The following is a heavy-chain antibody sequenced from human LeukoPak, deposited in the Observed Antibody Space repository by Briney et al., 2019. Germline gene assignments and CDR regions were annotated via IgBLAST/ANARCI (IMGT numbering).Heavy chain of an antibody. CDR3: ARDFRPYYYGSGSYYSDAFDI. V-gene: IGHV3-30*04. J-gene: IGHJ3*02. CDR1: GFTFSSYA. CDR2: ISYDGSNK. Sequence: PGGSLRLSCAASGFTFSSYAMHWVRQAPGKGLEWVAVISYDGSNKYYADSVKGRFTISRDNSKNTLYLQMNSLRAEDTAVYYCARDFRPYYYGSGSYYSDAFDIWGQGTMVIVSS. D-gene: IGHD3-10*01.